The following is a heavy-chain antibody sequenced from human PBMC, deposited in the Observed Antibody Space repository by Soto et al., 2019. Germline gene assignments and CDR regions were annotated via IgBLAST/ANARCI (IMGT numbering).Heavy chain of an antibody. D-gene: IGHD3-10*01. CDR3: AREYYGSGSYDARDAFDI. CDR2: IIPIFGTA. V-gene: IGHV1-69*01. J-gene: IGHJ3*02. Sequence: QVQLVQSGAEVKKPGSSVKVSCKASGGTFSSYAISWVRQAPGQGLEWMGGIIPIFGTANYAQKFQGRVTITADESTSTAYMELSSLRSEDTAVYYCAREYYGSGSYDARDAFDIWGQGTMVTVSS. CDR1: GGTFSSYA.